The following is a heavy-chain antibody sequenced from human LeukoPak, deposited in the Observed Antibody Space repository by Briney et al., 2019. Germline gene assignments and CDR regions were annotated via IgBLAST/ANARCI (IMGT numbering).Heavy chain of an antibody. CDR1: GFTFSEYT. V-gene: IGHV3-30*03. CDR2: ISHDGREI. CDR3: ERGRSDSGAYCYFGS. D-gene: IGHD3-22*01. Sequence: GGSLRLSCAAPGFTFSEYTMHWVRQAPSKGLEWVAVISHDGREIYYADSVKGRFTISRDDSMSTMYLQMNSLRAEDTALYYCERGRSDSGAYCYFGSWGQGTPVTVSS. J-gene: IGHJ4*02.